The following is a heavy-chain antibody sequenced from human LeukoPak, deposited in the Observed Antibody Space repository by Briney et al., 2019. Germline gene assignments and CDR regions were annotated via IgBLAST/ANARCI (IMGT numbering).Heavy chain of an antibody. CDR2: IYPGDSDT. Sequence: GESLKISCEGSGYRFSKYWIGWVRQMPGKGLEWMGIIYPGDSDTRYSPSFQGQVTISADKSISTAYLQWSSLKASDTAMYYCARSLSGGAAAAFHFDYWGQGTLVTVSS. D-gene: IGHD6-13*01. CDR3: ARSLSGGAAAAFHFDY. V-gene: IGHV5-51*01. J-gene: IGHJ4*02. CDR1: GYRFSKYW.